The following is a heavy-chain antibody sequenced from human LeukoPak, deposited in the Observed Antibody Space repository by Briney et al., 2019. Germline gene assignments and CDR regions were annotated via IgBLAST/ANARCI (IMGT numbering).Heavy chain of an antibody. J-gene: IGHJ3*02. CDR3: ARHMYGNVIDAFDI. CDR2: VHYSGNT. Sequence: PSETLSLTCTVSGGSISGYYWSWIRQPPGKGLEWIGNVHYSGNTDYNPSLKSRVITSIDTSKKQFSLKLSSVTAADTAVYYCARHMYGNVIDAFDIWGQGTMVTVSS. CDR1: GGSISGYY. V-gene: IGHV4-59*08. D-gene: IGHD4-23*01.